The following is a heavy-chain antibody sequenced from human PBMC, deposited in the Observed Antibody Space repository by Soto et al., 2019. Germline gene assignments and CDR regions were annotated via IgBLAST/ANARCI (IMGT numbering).Heavy chain of an antibody. Sequence: PGESLKISCKGSGYSFTSYWISWVRQMPGKGLEWMGRIDPSDSYTNYSPSFQGHVTISADKSISTAYLQWSSLKASDTAMYYCARLSVDIVATTNPASSMDVWGQGATLTVSS. J-gene: IGHJ6*02. CDR2: IDPSDSYT. CDR1: GYSFTSYW. CDR3: ARLSVDIVATTNPASSMDV. D-gene: IGHD5-12*01. V-gene: IGHV5-10-1*01.